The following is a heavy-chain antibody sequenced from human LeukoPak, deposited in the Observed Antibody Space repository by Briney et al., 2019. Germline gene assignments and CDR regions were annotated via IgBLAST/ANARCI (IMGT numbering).Heavy chain of an antibody. CDR3: ARGSVGAFDI. CDR1: GGTFSSYA. CDR2: IIPIFGTA. J-gene: IGHJ3*02. Sequence: ASVKVSCKASGGTFSSYAISWVLQAPGQGLEWMGGIIPIFGTANYAQKFQGRVTITADESTSTAYMELSSLRSEDTAVYYCARGSVGAFDIWGQGTMVTVSA. V-gene: IGHV1-69*13.